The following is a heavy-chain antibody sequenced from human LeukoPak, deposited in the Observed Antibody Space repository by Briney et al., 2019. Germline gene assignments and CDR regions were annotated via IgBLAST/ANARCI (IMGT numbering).Heavy chain of an antibody. J-gene: IGHJ3*02. CDR1: GYTFTSFN. V-gene: IGHV1-46*01. CDR2: INPSGAGT. D-gene: IGHD3-22*01. Sequence: GASVKVSCKASGYTFTSFNLHWVRQAPGQGLEWMGIINPSGAGTSYAQKFEGRVTMTRDMSTSTVYMELGSLRAEDTAVYYCARRIVPYDSSGWGAFDIWGQGTMVTVSS. CDR3: ARRIVPYDSSGWGAFDI.